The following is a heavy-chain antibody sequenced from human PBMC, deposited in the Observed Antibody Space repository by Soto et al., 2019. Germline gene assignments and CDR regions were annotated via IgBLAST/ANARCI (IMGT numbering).Heavy chain of an antibody. CDR2: IYYSGSS. Sequence: QVQLQESGPGLVKPSQTLSLSCSVSGGSISNSDYYWSWIRQPPGEGLEWIGYIYYSGSSYYNPSLKSRVSISIDTSRDQFSLKLTSVTAADTAVYYCARTLRFLGDAFDIWGQGTMLTVSS. J-gene: IGHJ3*02. D-gene: IGHD3-3*01. CDR1: GGSISNSDYY. V-gene: IGHV4-30-4*01. CDR3: ARTLRFLGDAFDI.